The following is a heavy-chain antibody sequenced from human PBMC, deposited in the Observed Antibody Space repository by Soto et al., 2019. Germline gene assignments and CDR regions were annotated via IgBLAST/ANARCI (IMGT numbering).Heavy chain of an antibody. V-gene: IGHV4-30-2*01. CDR1: GGSISSGGYS. Sequence: QLQLQESGSGLVKPSQTLSLTCAVSGGSISSGGYSWSWIRQPPGKGLEWIGYIYHSGGTYYNPPLKSRVTISVDRSKNQFSLKLSSVTAADTAVYYCARGVTTVTTIDYWGQGTLVTVSS. CDR2: IYHSGGT. J-gene: IGHJ4*02. D-gene: IGHD4-17*01. CDR3: ARGVTTVTTIDY.